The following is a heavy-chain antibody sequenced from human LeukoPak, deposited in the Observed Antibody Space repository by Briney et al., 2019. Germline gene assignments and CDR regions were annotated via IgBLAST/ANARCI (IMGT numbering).Heavy chain of an antibody. J-gene: IGHJ5*02. CDR3: ASMALTTVTTSLAT. Sequence: GGSLRLSCAASGFTFSNYGMHWVRQAPGKGLEWVAVISYDGSNKYYADSVKGRFTISRDNSKNTLYLQMNSLRAEDTAVYYCASMALTTVTTSLATWGQGTLVTVSS. CDR1: GFTFSNYG. D-gene: IGHD4-17*01. CDR2: ISYDGSNK. V-gene: IGHV3-30*19.